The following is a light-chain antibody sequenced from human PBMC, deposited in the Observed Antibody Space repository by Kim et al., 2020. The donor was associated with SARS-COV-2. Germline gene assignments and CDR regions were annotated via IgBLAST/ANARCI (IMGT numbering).Light chain of an antibody. CDR2: AAY. V-gene: IGKV1-9*01. CDR3: QQLNSYPLT. J-gene: IGKJ3*01. Sequence: DIQLTQSPSFLSASVGDRVTITCRASQGISSYLAWYQQKPGKAPKLLIYAAYTLQSGVPSRFSGSGSGTEFTLTISSLQPEDFAIYYCQQLNSYPLTFGPGTKLEI. CDR1: QGISSY.